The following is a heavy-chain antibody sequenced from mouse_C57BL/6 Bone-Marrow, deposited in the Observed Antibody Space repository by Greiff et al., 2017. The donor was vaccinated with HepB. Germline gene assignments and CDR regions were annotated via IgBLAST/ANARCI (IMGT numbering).Heavy chain of an antibody. Sequence: VQLQQSGAELARPGASVKLSCKASGYTFTSYGISWVKQSTGQGLEWIGEIYPRSGNTYYNEKFKGKATLTADKSSSTAYMELRSLTSEDSAVYFCARPYYSKAWFAYWGQGTLVTVSA. V-gene: IGHV1-81*01. CDR3: ARPYYSKAWFAY. CDR2: IYPRSGNT. CDR1: GYTFTSYG. J-gene: IGHJ3*01. D-gene: IGHD2-5*01.